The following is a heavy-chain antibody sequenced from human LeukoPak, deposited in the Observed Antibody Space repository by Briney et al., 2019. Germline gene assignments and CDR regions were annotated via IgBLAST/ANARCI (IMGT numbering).Heavy chain of an antibody. CDR3: EREISGYSDY. V-gene: IGHV1-2*02. CDR2: INANSGDT. J-gene: IGHJ4*01. D-gene: IGHD3-22*01. CDR1: GYTFTGYY. Sequence: GASVKVSCKASGYTFTGYYMHWVRQAPGQGLEWMGWINANSGDTKYAQKFQGRVTMTRDTSISTAYMELSRLRSDDTAMYYCEREISGYSDYWGHGTLVTVCS.